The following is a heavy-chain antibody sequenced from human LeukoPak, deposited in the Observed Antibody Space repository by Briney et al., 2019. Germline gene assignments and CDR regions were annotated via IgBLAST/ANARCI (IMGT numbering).Heavy chain of an antibody. CDR2: IIPIFGTA. CDR3: ARDLGSYVPLGFDP. J-gene: IGHJ5*02. CDR1: GGTFSIYA. V-gene: IGHV1-69*13. Sequence: SVKVSFTASGGTFSIYAISWVRQAPGQGLEWMGGIIPIFGTANYAQKFQGRVTITADESTSTAYMELSSLRSEDTAVYYCARDLGSYVPLGFDPWGQGTLVTVSS. D-gene: IGHD1-26*01.